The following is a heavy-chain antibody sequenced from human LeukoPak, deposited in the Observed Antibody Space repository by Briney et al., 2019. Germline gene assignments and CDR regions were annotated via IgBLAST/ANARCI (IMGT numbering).Heavy chain of an antibody. J-gene: IGHJ4*02. CDR3: AGYYDILTGRPFDY. CDR2: IKHSGST. V-gene: IGHV4-34*01. D-gene: IGHD3-9*01. CDR1: GGSFSGYY. Sequence: SETLSLTCAVYGGSFSGYYWSWIRQPPGKGLEWIGEIKHSGSTNYNPSLKSRVTISVDTSKNQFSLKLSSVTAADTAVYYCAGYYDILTGRPFDYWGQGTLVTVSS.